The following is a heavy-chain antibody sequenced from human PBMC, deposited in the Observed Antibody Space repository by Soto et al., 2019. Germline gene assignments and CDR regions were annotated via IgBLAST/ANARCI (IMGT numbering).Heavy chain of an antibody. J-gene: IGHJ4*02. CDR2: ISGSGGST. CDR3: AKDQGSSWYEIDY. Sequence: EVQLLESGGGLVQPGGSLRLSCAASGFTFSNYAVTWVRRAQGKGREWVSTISGSGGSTYYADSVKGRFTISRDNSKNTLYLQMNSLRAEDTAVYYCAKDQGSSWYEIDYWGQGTLVTVSS. D-gene: IGHD6-13*01. V-gene: IGHV3-23*01. CDR1: GFTFSNYA.